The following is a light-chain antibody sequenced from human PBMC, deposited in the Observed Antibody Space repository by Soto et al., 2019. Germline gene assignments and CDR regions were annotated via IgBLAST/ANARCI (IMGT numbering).Light chain of an antibody. V-gene: IGKV1-5*01. J-gene: IGKJ4*01. CDR2: DAS. Sequence: DIQMTQSPSTLSASVGDRVTITCRASQSISYWLAWYQQKPGKAPNLLIYDASSLENGVPSRFGGSGSGTEFTLTISSLQADDFATYYCQEYYSSSRVAFGGGTKVEIK. CDR1: QSISYW. CDR3: QEYYSSSRVA.